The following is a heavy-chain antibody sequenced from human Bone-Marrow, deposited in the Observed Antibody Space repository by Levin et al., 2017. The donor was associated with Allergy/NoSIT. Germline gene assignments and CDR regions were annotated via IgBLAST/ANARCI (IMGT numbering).Heavy chain of an antibody. CDR3: ARGEIGYSGFGTFDF. CDR1: GFTFNTYA. V-gene: IGHV3-30*04. Sequence: SCAVSGFTFNTYAMNWVRQAPGKGLEWVAMISFDGSNTQYADSQKGRFTISRDNSKNTVYLQMNSLRTEDTAVYYCARGEIGYSGFGTFDFWGQGTLVTVSS. D-gene: IGHD5-12*01. CDR2: ISFDGSNT. J-gene: IGHJ4*02.